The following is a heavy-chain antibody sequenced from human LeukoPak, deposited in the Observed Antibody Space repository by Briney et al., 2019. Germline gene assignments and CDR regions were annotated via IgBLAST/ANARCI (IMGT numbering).Heavy chain of an antibody. D-gene: IGHD6-19*01. CDR1: GGSISSYY. Sequence: SETLSLTCTVSGGSISSYYWSWIRQPPGKGLEWIGYIYYSGSTYYNPSLKSRVTISLDTSKKQISLKVSSVTAADTAVYYCARDSGPRFDYWGQGTLVTVSS. CDR3: ARDSGPRFDY. V-gene: IGHV4-59*01. CDR2: IYYSGST. J-gene: IGHJ4*02.